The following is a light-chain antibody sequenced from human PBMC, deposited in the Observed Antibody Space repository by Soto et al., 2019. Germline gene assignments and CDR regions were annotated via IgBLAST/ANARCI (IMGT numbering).Light chain of an antibody. CDR3: KQYTNGPPLT. Sequence: EIVMTQSPATLSVSPGERATLSCRASQSVSCNLAGYQQKPGQAPRLLIYGASTRATGIPATFSGSGSGTEFPLTISSLQDEDFAVYCCKQYTNGPPLTFGGGTPVEIK. CDR2: GAS. V-gene: IGKV3-15*01. J-gene: IGKJ4*01. CDR1: QSVSCN.